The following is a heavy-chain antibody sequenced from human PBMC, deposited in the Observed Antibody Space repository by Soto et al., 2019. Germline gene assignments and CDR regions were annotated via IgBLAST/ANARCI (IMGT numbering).Heavy chain of an antibody. CDR2: INTDGLS. V-gene: IGHV4-4*07. CDR1: GVSITSYY. D-gene: IGHD2-15*01. Sequence: SETLSLTCSVSGVSITSYYWSWIRLSAGGGLEWMGRINTDGLSSYSPSFKSRLTMSLDTSKNQVSLRLISVTAADTAVYFCARVPVAVAATEDYYGLDVWGQGTTVTVSS. J-gene: IGHJ6*02. CDR3: ARVPVAVAATEDYYGLDV.